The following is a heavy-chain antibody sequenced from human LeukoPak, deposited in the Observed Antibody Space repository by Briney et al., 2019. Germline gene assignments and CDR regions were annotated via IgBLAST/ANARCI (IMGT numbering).Heavy chain of an antibody. CDR1: GCTFSSYT. D-gene: IGHD2-15*01. CDR3: VSGGGRYYFDY. Sequence: SVTVSFKSSGCTFSSYTISWVWQPPGPGQELVGRIIPILGIANYAQKFHGRVTITSDKSTSTAYLELSSLRSEDTAVCYCVSGGGRYYFDYWGQGTLVTVSS. J-gene: IGHJ4*02. V-gene: IGHV1-69*02. CDR2: IIPILGIA.